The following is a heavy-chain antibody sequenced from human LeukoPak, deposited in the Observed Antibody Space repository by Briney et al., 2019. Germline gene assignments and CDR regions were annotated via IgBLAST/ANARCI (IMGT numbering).Heavy chain of an antibody. CDR3: ARHGVFDYYDSSGFYSHDAFDV. CDR2: IYYTGST. D-gene: IGHD3-22*01. J-gene: IGHJ3*01. V-gene: IGHV4-59*08. CDR1: GGSISSYY. Sequence: PSETLSLTCTVSGGSISSYYWSWIRQPPGKGLEWIGYIYYTGSTDYNPSLKSRVTISIDTSKNQFSLRLSSVTAADSAVYYCARHGVFDYYDSSGFYSHDAFDVWGQGTMVTVSS.